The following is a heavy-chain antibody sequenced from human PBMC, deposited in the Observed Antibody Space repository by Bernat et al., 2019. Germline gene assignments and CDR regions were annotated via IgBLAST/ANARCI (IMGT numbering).Heavy chain of an antibody. D-gene: IGHD4-17*01. V-gene: IGHV4-39*01. CDR1: GGSISSSSYY. Sequence: QLQLQESGPGLVKPSETLSLTCTVSGGSISSSSYYWGWIRQPPGKGREWIGSIYYSGSTYYNPSLKSRVTISVDTSKNQFSMKRSSVTAADTAVYYCARHLQFVYYGDYRDMGAFDIWGQGTMVTVSS. CDR2: IYYSGST. CDR3: ARHLQFVYYGDYRDMGAFDI. J-gene: IGHJ3*02.